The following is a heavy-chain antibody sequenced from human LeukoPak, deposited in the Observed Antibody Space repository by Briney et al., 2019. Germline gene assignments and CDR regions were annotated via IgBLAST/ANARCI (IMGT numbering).Heavy chain of an antibody. CDR2: IKENGSEK. CDR3: AWGGGTNDL. D-gene: IGHD1-7*01. V-gene: IGHV3-7*04. CDR1: GFTFSRYW. Sequence: GGSLRLSCAASGFTFSRYWMSWVRQAPGKGLEWVAYIKENGSEKYYVDSVKGRFTISRDNANNTLCLQMNSLRAEDTAVYYCAWGGGTNDLWGQGTMVTVSS. J-gene: IGHJ3*01.